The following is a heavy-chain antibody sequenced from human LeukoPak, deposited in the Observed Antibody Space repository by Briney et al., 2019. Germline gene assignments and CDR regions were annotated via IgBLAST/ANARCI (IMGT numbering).Heavy chain of an antibody. J-gene: IGHJ4*02. V-gene: IGHV3-74*01. D-gene: IGHD6-13*01. CDR2: INDDGGNT. Sequence: GGSLRLSCEASGFTFRNYWMHWVRQAPGKGLVWVSRINDDGGNTAYADSVKGRFTISRDNTKNTLYLQMNSLRAEDTAVYYCATILAGGSRMFDYWGQGTLVTVSS. CDR1: GFTFRNYW. CDR3: ATILAGGSRMFDY.